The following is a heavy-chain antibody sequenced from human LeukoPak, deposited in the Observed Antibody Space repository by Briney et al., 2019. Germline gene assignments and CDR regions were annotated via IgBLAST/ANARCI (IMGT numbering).Heavy chain of an antibody. Sequence: GGSLRLSCAASGLTFSTYSMNWVRQAPGPGLEWVSSISSSSSHIYYADSVKGRFTISRDNAKNSLYLQMNSLRAEDTAVYYCAREVTTGHYYFDYWGQGTLVTVSS. V-gene: IGHV3-21*01. CDR1: GLTFSTYS. J-gene: IGHJ4*02. CDR3: AREVTTGHYYFDY. D-gene: IGHD1-14*01. CDR2: ISSSSSHI.